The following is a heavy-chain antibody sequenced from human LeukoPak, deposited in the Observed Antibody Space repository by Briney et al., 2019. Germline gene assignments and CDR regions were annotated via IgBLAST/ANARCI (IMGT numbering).Heavy chain of an antibody. V-gene: IGHV4-39*07. J-gene: IGHJ6*03. D-gene: IGHD5-18*01. Sequence: SETLSLTCTVSGGSISSSSYYWGWIRQPPGKGLEWIGSIYYSGSTYYNPSLKSRVTISVDTSKNQFSLKLSSVTAADTAVYYCARDRGYSYGWGYYYYYMDVWGKGTTVTVSS. CDR3: ARDRGYSYGWGYYYYYMDV. CDR1: GGSISSSSYY. CDR2: IYYSGST.